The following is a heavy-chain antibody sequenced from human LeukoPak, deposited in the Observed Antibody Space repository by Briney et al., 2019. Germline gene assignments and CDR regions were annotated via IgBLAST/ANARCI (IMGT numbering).Heavy chain of an antibody. D-gene: IGHD6-13*01. V-gene: IGHV3-21*01. CDR2: IDTTSNYI. J-gene: IGHJ4*02. CDR3: ARWGQQQLGGFDY. CDR1: GFTFSSFN. Sequence: GGSLRLSCAASGFTFSSFNMNWVRQAPGKGLERVSSIDTTSNYIHYGDSVRGRFTISRDNAKNSLYLQMNSLRVEDTAVYYCARWGQQQLGGFDYWGQGTLVTVSS.